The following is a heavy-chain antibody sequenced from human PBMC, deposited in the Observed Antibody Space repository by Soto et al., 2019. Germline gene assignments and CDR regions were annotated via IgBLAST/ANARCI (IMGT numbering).Heavy chain of an antibody. CDR3: AKDQVFWSGYHTATDG. CDR1: GFTVSSNY. CDR2: IYSGGTT. Sequence: GGSLKLSCAASGFTVSSNYMSWFRQAPGKELEWVSVIYSGGTTYYADSVKGRFTISRDNSKNTLFLQMNSLRAEDTSVYYCAKDQVFWSGYHTATDGWGQGTLVTVSS. D-gene: IGHD3-3*01. J-gene: IGHJ4*02. V-gene: IGHV3-66*01.